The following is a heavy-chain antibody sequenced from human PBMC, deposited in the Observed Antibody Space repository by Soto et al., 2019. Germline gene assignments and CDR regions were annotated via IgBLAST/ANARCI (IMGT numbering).Heavy chain of an antibody. CDR1: GLTFRNFV. V-gene: IGHV3-23*01. Sequence: EVQLLESGGGVVQPGGSLRLSCAASGLTFRNFVMSWVRQAPGKGLEWVSAIRATGGQTFYADSVKGRFTISRDNSKNMLYLQIDSLRDEDTALYFCAQDRGWGVVSPSHDSWGQGTLVTVSS. D-gene: IGHD2-21*01. J-gene: IGHJ4*02. CDR3: AQDRGWGVVSPSHDS. CDR2: IRATGGQT.